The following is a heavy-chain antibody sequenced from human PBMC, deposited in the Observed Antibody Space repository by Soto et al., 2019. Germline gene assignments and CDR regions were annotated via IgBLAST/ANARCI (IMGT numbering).Heavy chain of an antibody. CDR1: GFTFSSYA. D-gene: IGHD5-18*01. Sequence: QVQLVESGGGVVQPGRSLRLSCAASGFTFSSYAMHWVRQAPGKGLEWVAVTSYDGSNKYYADSVKGRFTISRDNSKNTLYLQMNSLRAEDSAAYYCARGYVSGYSYGLGYWGQGTLVTVSS. J-gene: IGHJ4*02. CDR3: ARGYVSGYSYGLGY. CDR2: TSYDGSNK. V-gene: IGHV3-30-3*01.